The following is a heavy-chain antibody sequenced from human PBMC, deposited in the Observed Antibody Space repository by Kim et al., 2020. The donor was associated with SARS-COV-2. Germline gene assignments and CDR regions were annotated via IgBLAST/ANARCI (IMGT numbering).Heavy chain of an antibody. Sequence: SETLSLTCGVYGGSLNDYLWTWIRHPPGKGLEWIGEINESGNTNYNPTLKSRVSMSLDTSKKQVFLTLSSVTAADTAVYYCARVLGGGYSYAYFDSWGQGSLVIVSS. CDR2: INESGNT. J-gene: IGHJ4*02. CDR3: ARVLGGGYSYAYFDS. V-gene: IGHV4-34*01. CDR1: GGSLNDYL. D-gene: IGHD5-18*01.